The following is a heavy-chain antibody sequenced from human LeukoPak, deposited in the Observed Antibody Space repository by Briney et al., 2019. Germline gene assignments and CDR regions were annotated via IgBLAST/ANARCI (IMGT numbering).Heavy chain of an antibody. D-gene: IGHD5-18*01. CDR3: ARVPDTAMVTYYGMDV. J-gene: IGHJ6*02. Sequence: SVKVSCKASGGTFSNYAISWVRQAPGQGLEWMGGIIPIFGIANYAQKFQGRVTITADKSTSTAYMELSSLRSEDTAVHYCARVPDTAMVTYYGMDVWGQGTTVTVSS. CDR2: IIPIFGIA. CDR1: GGTFSNYA. V-gene: IGHV1-69*10.